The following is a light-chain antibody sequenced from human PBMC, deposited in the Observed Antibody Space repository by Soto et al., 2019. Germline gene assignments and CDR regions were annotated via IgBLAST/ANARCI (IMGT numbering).Light chain of an antibody. CDR3: RSNRSSSTRL. J-gene: IGLJ1*01. CDR1: SSDVGAYDY. Sequence: QSVLTQPASVSGSPGQSITISCTGTSSDVGAYDYVSWYQQHPDKAPKLMIYEVSNRPSGVSNRFSGSKSVNTATLTISGLQADDEADDFCRSNRSSSTRLFGTGTKVT. CDR2: EVS. V-gene: IGLV2-14*03.